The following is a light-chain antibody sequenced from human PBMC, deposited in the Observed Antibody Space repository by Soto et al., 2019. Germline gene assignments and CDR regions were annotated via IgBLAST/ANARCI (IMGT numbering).Light chain of an antibody. J-gene: IGKJ1*01. CDR1: QTITTSQ. CDR2: GAS. CDR3: QLYAGSPRT. V-gene: IGKV3-20*01. Sequence: EIVLTQSPGTLSLSPGERATLFCRASQTITTSQLAWCQQKPGQAPRVLIFGASNRATGIPDRFSGSGSGTDFTLTISRLEPEDFAMYYCQLYAGSPRTFGQGTTVEIK.